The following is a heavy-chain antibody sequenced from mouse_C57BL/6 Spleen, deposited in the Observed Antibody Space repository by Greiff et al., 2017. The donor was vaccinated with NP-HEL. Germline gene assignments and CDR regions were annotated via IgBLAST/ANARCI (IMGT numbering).Heavy chain of an antibody. V-gene: IGHV1-4*01. D-gene: IGHD1-1*01. Sequence: QVHVKQSGAELARPGASVKMSCKASGYTFTSYTMHWVKQRPGQGLEWIGYINPSSGYTKYNQKFKDKATLTADKSSSTAYMQLSSLTSEDSAVYYCARADYYGSSYFDYWGQGTTLTVSS. CDR1: GYTFTSYT. J-gene: IGHJ2*01. CDR2: INPSSGYT. CDR3: ARADYYGSSYFDY.